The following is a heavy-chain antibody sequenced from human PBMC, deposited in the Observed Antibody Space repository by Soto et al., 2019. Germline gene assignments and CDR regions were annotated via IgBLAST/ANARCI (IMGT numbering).Heavy chain of an antibody. CDR1: GYSFTSYW. CDR3: ASRTYYYDSSGYYYAGDI. D-gene: IGHD3-22*01. Sequence: GESLKISCKGSGYSFTSYWIGWVRQMPGKGLEWMGIIYPGDSDTRYSPSFQGQVTSSADKSISTAYLQWSSLKASATAMYDCASRTYYYDSSGYYYAGDIGGQGTMVADAS. J-gene: IGHJ3*02. V-gene: IGHV5-51*01. CDR2: IYPGDSDT.